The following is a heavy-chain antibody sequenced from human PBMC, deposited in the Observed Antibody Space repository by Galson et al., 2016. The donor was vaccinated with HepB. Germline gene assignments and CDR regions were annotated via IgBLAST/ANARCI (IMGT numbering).Heavy chain of an antibody. J-gene: IGHJ4*02. CDR1: GFSFSNYG. CDR2: VSSGGTTQ. V-gene: IGHV3-30*03. CDR3: ATEAPEAGDWYLDH. Sequence: SLRLSCAASGFSFSNYGMHWVRQAPGKGLEWVAVVSSGGTTQYYADSVQGRFSISRDNAKNTLYLQMTSLRAEDTGVYYCATEAPEAGDWYLDHWGQGTLVTVSS. D-gene: IGHD2-21*02.